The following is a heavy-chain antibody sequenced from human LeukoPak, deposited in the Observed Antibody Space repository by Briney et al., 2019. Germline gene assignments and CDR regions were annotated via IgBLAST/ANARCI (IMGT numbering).Heavy chain of an antibody. CDR1: GYTFTSYY. CDR3: ARGGYSGYDPVYFDY. CDR2: INPSGGST. V-gene: IGHV1-46*01. Sequence: VASVTVSCKASGYTFTSYYMHWVRQAPGQGLEWMGIINPSGGSTSYAQKFQGRVTMTRDMSTSTVYMELGSLRSEDTAVYYCARGGYSGYDPVYFDYWGQGTLVTVSS. D-gene: IGHD5-12*01. J-gene: IGHJ4*02.